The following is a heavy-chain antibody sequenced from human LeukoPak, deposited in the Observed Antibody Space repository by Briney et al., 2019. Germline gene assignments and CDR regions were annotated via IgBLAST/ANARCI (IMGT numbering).Heavy chain of an antibody. V-gene: IGHV1-18*01. J-gene: IGHJ4*02. CDR3: ARAPTYCGGDCYHTPDY. D-gene: IGHD2-21*02. Sequence: ASVKVSCKASGYTFTSYGISWVRQAPGQGLEWMGWISAYNGNTNYAQKLQGRVTMTTDTSTSTAYMELRSLRSDDTAVYYCARAPTYCGGDCYHTPDYWGQGTLVTVSS. CDR2: ISAYNGNT. CDR1: GYTFTSYG.